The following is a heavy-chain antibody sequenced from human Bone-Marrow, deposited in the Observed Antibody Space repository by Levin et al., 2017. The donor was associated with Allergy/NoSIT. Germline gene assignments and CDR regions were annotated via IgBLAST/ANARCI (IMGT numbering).Heavy chain of an antibody. Sequence: PGESLKISCAASGSTFSSYVMHWVRQAPGKGLEWVAVIAHDGSSEAFAESVKGRFTISKDDSKNTLYLQMNSLRADDTAVYYCAKEGSGSYYVTRRGGFFDDWGQGTLVTVSS. CDR3: AKEGSGSYYVTRRGGFFDD. J-gene: IGHJ4*02. V-gene: IGHV3-30*04. CDR2: IAHDGSSE. CDR1: GSTFSSYV. D-gene: IGHD3-10*01.